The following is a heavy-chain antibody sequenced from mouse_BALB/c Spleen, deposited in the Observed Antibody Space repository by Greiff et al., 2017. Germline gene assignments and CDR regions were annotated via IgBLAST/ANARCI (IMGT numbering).Heavy chain of an antibody. CDR3: TKGATATSYYFDY. J-gene: IGHJ2*01. CDR2: IYPGNSDT. D-gene: IGHD1-2*01. Sequence: EVQLQQSGTVLARPGASVKMSCKASGYSFTSYWMHWVKQRPGQGLEWIGAIYPGNSDTSYNQKFKGKAKLTAVTSASTAYMELSSLTNEDSAVYYCTKGATATSYYFDYWGQGTTLTVSS. CDR1: GYSFTSYW. V-gene: IGHV1-5*01.